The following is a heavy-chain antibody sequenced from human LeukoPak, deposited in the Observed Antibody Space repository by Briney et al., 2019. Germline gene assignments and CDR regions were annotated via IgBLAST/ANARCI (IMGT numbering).Heavy chain of an antibody. CDR3: AREGGRENWFDP. J-gene: IGHJ5*02. Sequence: ASVKVSCKASGCTFTGYYMHWVRQAPGQGLEWMGWINPNSGGTNYAQKFQGRVTMTRDTSISTAYMELSRLRSDDTAVYYCAREGGRENWFDPWGQGTLVTVSS. CDR2: INPNSGGT. CDR1: GCTFTGYY. D-gene: IGHD3-16*01. V-gene: IGHV1-2*02.